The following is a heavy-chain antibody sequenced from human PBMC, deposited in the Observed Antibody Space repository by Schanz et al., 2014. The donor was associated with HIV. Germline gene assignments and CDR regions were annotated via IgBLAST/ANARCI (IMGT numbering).Heavy chain of an antibody. Sequence: QVQLVESGGGVVQPGRSLRLSCAASGFTFSNYGMNWVRQAPGKGLEWVAVTSYDGSNKYYGDSSKGRFTISRDNSKNTLYLQMNSLRPEDTAVYYCAKDAGGAMDVWGQGTTVTVSS. CDR3: AKDAGGAMDV. D-gene: IGHD3-16*01. CDR1: GFTFSNYG. J-gene: IGHJ6*02. CDR2: TSYDGSNK. V-gene: IGHV3-30*18.